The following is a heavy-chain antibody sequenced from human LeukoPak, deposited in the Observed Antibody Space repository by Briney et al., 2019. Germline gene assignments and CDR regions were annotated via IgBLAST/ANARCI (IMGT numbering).Heavy chain of an antibody. V-gene: IGHV3-7*01. CDR2: INEDGSAK. J-gene: IGHJ4*02. D-gene: IGHD1-1*01. Sequence: GGSLRLSCTASGFTFGDYAMSWVRQAPGKGLEWVANINEDGSAKNYVGSVKGRFTISRDNAKNSLYLQMNSLRAEDTAVYYCARDERRSYYHFWGQGTLVTVSS. CDR3: ARDERRSYYHF. CDR1: GFTFGDYA.